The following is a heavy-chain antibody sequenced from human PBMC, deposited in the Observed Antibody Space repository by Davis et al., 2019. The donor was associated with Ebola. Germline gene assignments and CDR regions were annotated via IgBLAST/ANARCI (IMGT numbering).Heavy chain of an antibody. CDR1: GYTFNNYG. CDR2: VSAYSVNT. J-gene: IGHJ4*02. Sequence: ASVKVSCKASGYTFNNYGITWVRQAPGQGLEWLGWVSAYSVNTNSEQKLQGRVTMTTDTSTNTAYMELRSLRSDDTAVYYCARDLMSWSCGDDCSNLDHWGQGTLVSVSS. V-gene: IGHV1-18*01. CDR3: ARDLMSWSCGDDCSNLDH. D-gene: IGHD2-21*01.